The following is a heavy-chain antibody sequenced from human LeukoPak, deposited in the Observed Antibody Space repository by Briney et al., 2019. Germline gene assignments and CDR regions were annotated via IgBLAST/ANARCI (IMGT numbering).Heavy chain of an antibody. CDR1: GYTFTSYD. D-gene: IGHD6-13*01. Sequence: ASVKVSCKASGYTFTSYDINGVRQATGQGLEWMGWMNANSGNTGYAQKFQGRVTITRNTSISTAYMELSSLRSEDTAVYYCARGAYSNQVGWFDPWGQGTLVTVSS. J-gene: IGHJ5*02. V-gene: IGHV1-8*01. CDR2: MNANSGNT. CDR3: ARGAYSNQVGWFDP.